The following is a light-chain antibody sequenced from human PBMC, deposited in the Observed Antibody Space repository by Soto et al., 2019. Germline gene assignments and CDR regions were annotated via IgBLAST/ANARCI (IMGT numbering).Light chain of an antibody. CDR3: SSYRKTTFPHVV. V-gene: IGLV2-14*01. CDR1: SSDIGAEDF. J-gene: IGLJ2*01. CDR2: EVT. Sequence: QSALTQPASVSGSPGQSITISCTGTSSDIGAEDFVSWYQHHPDKTPKLIIFEVTYRPTGISHRFSASKSGNTASLTISGLEAEDEAFYYCSSYRKTTFPHVVFGGGTKLTVL.